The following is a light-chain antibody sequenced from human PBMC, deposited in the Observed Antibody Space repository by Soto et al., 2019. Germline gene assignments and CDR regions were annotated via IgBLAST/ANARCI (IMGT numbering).Light chain of an antibody. CDR1: QGIGNA. CDR3: QQSYSTPPIT. J-gene: IGKJ5*01. CDR2: GAS. V-gene: IGKV1-6*01. Sequence: AIQMTQSPSSLSASVGDRVTISCRASQGIGNALGWYQQKPGKRPKVLIYGASNLQSGVPPMFSGSGSGTDFTLTISSLQPEDFATYYCQQSYSTPPITFGQGTRLEIK.